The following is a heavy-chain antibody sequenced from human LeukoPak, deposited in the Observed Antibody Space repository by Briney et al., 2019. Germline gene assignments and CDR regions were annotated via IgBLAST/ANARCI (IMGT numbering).Heavy chain of an antibody. J-gene: IGHJ4*02. CDR3: AKEGGSYYMGSYYFDY. CDR1: GFTFSSYG. D-gene: IGHD1-26*01. Sequence: GSLRLSCAASGFTFSSYGMHWVRQAPGKGLEWVTFIRYDGSNKYYADSVKGRFTISRDNSKNTLYLQMNSLRAEDTAVYYCAKEGGSYYMGSYYFDYWGQGTLVTVSS. CDR2: IRYDGSNK. V-gene: IGHV3-30*02.